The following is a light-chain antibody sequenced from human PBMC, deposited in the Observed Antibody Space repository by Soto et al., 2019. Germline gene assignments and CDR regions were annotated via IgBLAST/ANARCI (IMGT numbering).Light chain of an antibody. CDR1: SSNIGAGYD. J-gene: IGLJ2*01. Sequence: QSVLTQPPSASGAPGQRVTISCTGTSSNIGAGYDVHWYQQLPGTAPKLLIFANTNRPSGVPDRFSGSKSGTSASLAITGLQAEDEADYYCQSYDTSLSGSWVFGGGTQLTVL. V-gene: IGLV1-40*01. CDR3: QSYDTSLSGSWV. CDR2: ANT.